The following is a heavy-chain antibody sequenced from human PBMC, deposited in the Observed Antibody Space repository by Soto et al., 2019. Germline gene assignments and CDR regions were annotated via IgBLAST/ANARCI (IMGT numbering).Heavy chain of an antibody. CDR1: GFTFSSYW. CDR2: IKQEGSEK. D-gene: IGHD1-7*01. V-gene: IGHV3-7*05. J-gene: IGHJ4*02. CDR3: ARAGYNWNYAADY. Sequence: EVQLVESGGGLVQPGGSLRLSCAASGFTFSSYWMSWVRQAPGKGLEWVANIKQEGSEKYYVDSVKGRFTISRDKAKTSLYLQMNSLRAEDTAVYYCARAGYNWNYAADYWGQGTLVTVSS.